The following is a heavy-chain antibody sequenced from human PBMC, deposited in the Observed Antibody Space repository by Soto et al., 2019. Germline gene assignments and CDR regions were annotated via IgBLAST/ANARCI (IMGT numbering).Heavy chain of an antibody. V-gene: IGHV3-33*01. Sequence: GGSLRLACAASVFTFSNFGMHWVRQAPGKGLEWVAAIRHDGINKFYADSVEGRFTVSRDVSKNTLFLQMNSLRPDDTAVYFCARDRSGPLDSWGQGTLVTVS. D-gene: IGHD3-16*02. CDR3: ARDRSGPLDS. CDR2: IRHDGINK. J-gene: IGHJ4*02. CDR1: VFTFSNFG.